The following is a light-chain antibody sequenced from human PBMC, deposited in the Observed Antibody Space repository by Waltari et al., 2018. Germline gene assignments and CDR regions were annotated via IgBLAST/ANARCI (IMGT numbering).Light chain of an antibody. CDR3: QVWDSSTVV. J-gene: IGLJ2*01. Sequence: SYELTQPLSVSVALGQTARITCGGNNIGSKYVHWYQQKPGQAPVMVIYRDSNRPSGIPERFSGSNSGNTATLTISRAQAGDDTDYFCQVWDSSTVVFGGGTKLTVL. CDR1: NIGSKY. CDR2: RDS. V-gene: IGLV3-9*01.